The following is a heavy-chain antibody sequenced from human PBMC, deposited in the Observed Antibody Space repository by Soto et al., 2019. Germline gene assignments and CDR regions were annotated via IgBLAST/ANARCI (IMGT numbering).Heavy chain of an antibody. CDR1: GYTFSSYS. V-gene: IGHV3-23*01. D-gene: IGHD5-18*01. J-gene: IGHJ4*02. CDR3: AKMTWIQLWLAPFDY. CDR2: ISGSGGST. Sequence: PGGYLRLAFAASGYTFSSYSMGWVRQAPGKGLEWVSAISGSGGSTYYADSVKGRFTISRDNSKNTLYLQMNSLRAEDTAVYYCAKMTWIQLWLAPFDYWGQGTLVTVSS.